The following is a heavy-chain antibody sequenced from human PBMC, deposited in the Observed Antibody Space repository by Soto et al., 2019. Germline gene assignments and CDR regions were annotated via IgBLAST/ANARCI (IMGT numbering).Heavy chain of an antibody. Sequence: QVQLVESGGGVVQPGRSLRLSCEASGFTFSESGMHWFRQAPGKGLEWVTLISYDGSQTYYIDSVTGRFTISRDNSKNTLYLQMNSLRVEDTAVYYCASSGYGIGAGMAVWGQGTTVTVSS. CDR2: ISYDGSQT. CDR3: ASSGYGIGAGMAV. J-gene: IGHJ6*02. CDR1: GFTFSESG. V-gene: IGHV3-30*03. D-gene: IGHD5-18*01.